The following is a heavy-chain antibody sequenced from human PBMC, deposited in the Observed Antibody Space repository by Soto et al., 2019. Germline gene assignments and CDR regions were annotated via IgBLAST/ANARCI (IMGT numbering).Heavy chain of an antibody. Sequence: PGGSLRLSCAASGFTFSSYGMHWVRQAPGKGLEWVSSISSSSSYIYYADSVKGRFTISRDNAKNSLYLQMNSLRAEDTAVYYCARTITMVRGVNTYYYYGMDVWGQGTTVTVSS. CDR2: ISSSSSYI. D-gene: IGHD3-10*01. J-gene: IGHJ6*02. V-gene: IGHV3-21*01. CDR3: ARTITMVRGVNTYYYYGMDV. CDR1: GFTFSSYG.